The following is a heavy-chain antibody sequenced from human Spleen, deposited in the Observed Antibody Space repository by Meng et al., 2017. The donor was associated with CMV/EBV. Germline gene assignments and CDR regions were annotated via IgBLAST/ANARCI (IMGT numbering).Heavy chain of an antibody. Sequence: GGSLRLSCTASGFTFSTFPMHWVRQAPGKGLEWVAVISYDGINKYYADSVKGRFTISRDNSKNTLYLQMNSLRAEDTAVYYCAKDHDFWSVGGTFDPWGQGTLVTVSS. CDR3: AKDHDFWSVGGTFDP. CDR1: GFTFSTFP. V-gene: IGHV3-30*04. CDR2: ISYDGINK. J-gene: IGHJ5*02. D-gene: IGHD3-3*01.